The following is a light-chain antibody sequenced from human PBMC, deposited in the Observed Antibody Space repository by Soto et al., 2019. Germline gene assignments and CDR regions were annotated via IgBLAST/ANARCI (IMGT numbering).Light chain of an antibody. CDR2: DTS. CDR1: QSVSNTY. J-gene: IGKJ5*01. V-gene: IGKV3-20*01. CDR3: QQYGTSEII. Sequence: VLTQSPGTLSLSPGERATLSCRTSQSVSNTYVAWYQQKPGQAPRLLIYDTSSRVTGIPDRFSGSGSGTDFTLTISRLEPEDFAVFYCQQYGTSEIIFGQGRRLEIK.